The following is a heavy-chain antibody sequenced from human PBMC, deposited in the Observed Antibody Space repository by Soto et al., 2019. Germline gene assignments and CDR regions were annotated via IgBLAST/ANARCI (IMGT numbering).Heavy chain of an antibody. CDR1: GFTFSSYA. V-gene: IGHV3-23*01. CDR2: ISGSGGST. Sequence: EVQLLESGGGLVQPGGSLRLSCAASGFTFSSYAMSWVRQAPGKGLEWVSAISGSGGSTHYADSVKGRFTISRDNSKNTLYLQMNSLRAEDTAVYYCAKGAWYDILTGYYNFDYWGQGTLVTVSS. D-gene: IGHD3-9*01. J-gene: IGHJ4*02. CDR3: AKGAWYDILTGYYNFDY.